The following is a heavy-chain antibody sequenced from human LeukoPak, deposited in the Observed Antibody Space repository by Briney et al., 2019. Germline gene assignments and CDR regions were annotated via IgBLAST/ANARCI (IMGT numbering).Heavy chain of an antibody. J-gene: IGHJ4*02. CDR2: IKQDGSEM. CDR1: GFTFSNYW. D-gene: IGHD5-18*01. V-gene: IGHV3-7*04. CDR3: ARDFRNSYGPTSYYFDY. Sequence: GGSLRLSCAASGFTFSNYWMNWVRQAPGRGLEWVANIKQDGSEMYSVDSVKGRFTISRDNAKNSLYLQMNSLRAGDTAVYYCARDFRNSYGPTSYYFDYWGQGTPVTVSS.